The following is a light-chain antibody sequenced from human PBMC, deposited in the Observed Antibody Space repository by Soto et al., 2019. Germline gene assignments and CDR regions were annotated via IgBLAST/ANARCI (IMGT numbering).Light chain of an antibody. CDR2: GAY. Sequence: EIVLTQSPGTLPLSPGERATLSCRASQSVSSSYLAWCQQKPGQAPRLLIYGAYSRATGIQDRFSGSGSGTDFTLTIRRLEPEDFAVYYCKQYGSSPGTFGQGTKVDIK. CDR1: QSVSSSY. J-gene: IGKJ1*01. V-gene: IGKV3-20*01. CDR3: KQYGSSPGT.